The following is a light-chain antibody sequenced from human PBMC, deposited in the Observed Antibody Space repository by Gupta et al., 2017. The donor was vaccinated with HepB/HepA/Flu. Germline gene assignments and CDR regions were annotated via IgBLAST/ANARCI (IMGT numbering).Light chain of an antibody. V-gene: IGKV1-39*01. Sequence: DIQITQSPSSLSASVGDRVTITCRTSQSISYYVKWYQQKPGKAPKPLIYAASSLHSGVPLRFSGSGSGTYFTLTICSLQPEDLATYYCQQSYRFLGTFGEGPRWRSN. CDR1: QSISYY. CDR3: QQSYRFLGT. J-gene: IGKJ4*01. CDR2: AAS.